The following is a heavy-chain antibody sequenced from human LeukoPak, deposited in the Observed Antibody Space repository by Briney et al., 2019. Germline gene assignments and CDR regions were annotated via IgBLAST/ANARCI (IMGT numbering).Heavy chain of an antibody. CDR3: ASVNDYGDYWYLDL. V-gene: IGHV3-21*01. D-gene: IGHD4-17*01. Sequence: GGSLRLSCAASGFTFSSYSMDWVRQAPGKGLEWVSSISTSSSYIYYADSVKGRFTISRDNAKNSLYLQMNSLRAGDTAVYYCASVNDYGDYWYLDLWGRGTLVTVSS. J-gene: IGHJ2*01. CDR1: GFTFSSYS. CDR2: ISTSSSYI.